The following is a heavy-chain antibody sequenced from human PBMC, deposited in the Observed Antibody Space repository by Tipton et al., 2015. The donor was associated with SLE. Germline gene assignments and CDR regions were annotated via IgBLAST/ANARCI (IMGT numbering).Heavy chain of an antibody. CDR3: ARKGGVKYDSSGYPTTVYGMDV. V-gene: IGHV3-48*03. Sequence: SLRLSCAASGITFSSYEMNWVRQAPGKGLEWVSYISSSGSTIYYADSVKGRFTISRDNAKNSLYLQMNSLRAEDTAVYYCARKGGVKYDSSGYPTTVYGMDVCGLGTTVTVSS. D-gene: IGHD3-22*01. J-gene: IGHJ6*02. CDR2: ISSSGSTI. CDR1: GITFSSYE.